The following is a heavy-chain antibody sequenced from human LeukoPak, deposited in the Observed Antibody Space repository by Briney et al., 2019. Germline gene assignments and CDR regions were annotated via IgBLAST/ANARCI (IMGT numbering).Heavy chain of an antibody. D-gene: IGHD3-16*01. Sequence: TGGSLRLSCAASGFTFRSYAMNWVRQAPGKGLEWVSGINWNGGSTGYADSVKGRFTISRDNAKNSLYLQMNSLRAEDTALYYCAGGTSLYYYYYMDVWGKGTTVTVSS. V-gene: IGHV3-20*04. CDR3: AGGTSLYYYYYMDV. J-gene: IGHJ6*03. CDR2: INWNGGST. CDR1: GFTFRSYA.